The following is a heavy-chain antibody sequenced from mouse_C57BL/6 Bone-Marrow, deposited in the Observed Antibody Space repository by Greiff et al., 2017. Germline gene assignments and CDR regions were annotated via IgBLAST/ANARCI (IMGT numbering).Heavy chain of an antibody. V-gene: IGHV1-26*01. J-gene: IGHJ4*01. D-gene: IGHD2-3*01. CDR2: INPNNGGT. CDR3: ARDGYLYYYAMDY. CDR1: GYTFTDYY. Sequence: EVQLQQSGPELVKPGASVKISCKASGYTFTDYYMNWVKQSHGKSLEWIGDINPNNGGTSYNQKFKGKATLTVDKSSSTAYMELRSLTSEDSAVYYCARDGYLYYYAMDYWGQGTSVTVSS.